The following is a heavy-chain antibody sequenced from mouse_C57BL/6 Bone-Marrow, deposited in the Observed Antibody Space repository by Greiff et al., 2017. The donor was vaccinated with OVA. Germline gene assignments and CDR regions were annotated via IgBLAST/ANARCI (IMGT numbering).Heavy chain of an antibody. CDR3: TLYDGYYVPFDY. D-gene: IGHD2-3*01. J-gene: IGHJ2*01. Sequence: VQLQQSGAELVRPGASVKLSCTASGFNIKDYYMHWVKQRPEQGLEWIGRIDPEDGDTEYAPKFQGKATMTADTSSNTAYLQLSSLTSEDTAVYYCTLYDGYYVPFDYWGQGTTLTVSS. CDR2: IDPEDGDT. V-gene: IGHV14-1*01. CDR1: GFNIKDYY.